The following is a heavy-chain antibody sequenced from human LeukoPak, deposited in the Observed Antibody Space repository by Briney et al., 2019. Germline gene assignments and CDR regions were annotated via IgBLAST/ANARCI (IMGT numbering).Heavy chain of an antibody. CDR1: GFTFSTYA. Sequence: GGSLRLSCAASGFTFSTYAMSWVRQAPGKGLEWVSSTRGSDGSTYYADSVKGRFAISRDNSKNTLYLQMNSLRAEDTAVYYCAKDVYGDYGGLDYWGQGTLVTVSS. D-gene: IGHD4-17*01. J-gene: IGHJ4*02. CDR3: AKDVYGDYGGLDY. CDR2: TRGSDGST. V-gene: IGHV3-23*01.